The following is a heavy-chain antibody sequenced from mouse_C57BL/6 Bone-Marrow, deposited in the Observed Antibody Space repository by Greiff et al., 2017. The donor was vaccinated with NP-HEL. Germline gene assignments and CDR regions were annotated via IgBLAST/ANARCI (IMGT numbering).Heavy chain of an antibody. V-gene: IGHV5-4*01. CDR2: ISDGGSYT. CDR1: GFTFSSYA. Sequence: EVQGVESGGGLVKPGGSLKLSCAASGFTFSSYAMSWVRQTPEKRLEWVATISDGGSYTYYPDNVKGRFTISRDNAKNNLYLQMSHLKSEDTAMYYCARDLNWAWFAYWGQGTLVTVSA. CDR3: ARDLNWAWFAY. J-gene: IGHJ3*01. D-gene: IGHD4-1*02.